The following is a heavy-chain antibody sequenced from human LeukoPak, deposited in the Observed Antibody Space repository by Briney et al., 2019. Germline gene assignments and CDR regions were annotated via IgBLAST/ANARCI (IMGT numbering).Heavy chain of an antibody. CDR3: ARDGEF. J-gene: IGHJ4*02. D-gene: IGHD7-27*01. CDR1: EFSISNYW. CDR2: IKQDGSEK. V-gene: IGHV3-7*01. Sequence: GGSLRLSCAVSEFSISNYWMTWVRQAPGKGLEWVANIKQDGSEKYYVDSVKGRFTISRDNAKNSLYLQMNSLRVEDTAVYFCARDGEFWGQGILVTVSS.